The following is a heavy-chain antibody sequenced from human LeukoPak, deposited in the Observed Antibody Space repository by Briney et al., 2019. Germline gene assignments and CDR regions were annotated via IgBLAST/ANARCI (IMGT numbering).Heavy chain of an antibody. D-gene: IGHD4-23*01. CDR2: IYYSGST. CDR1: GGSISSADYY. V-gene: IGHV4-31*03. CDR3: AREISVGIPSQLGLNMDV. Sequence: SETLSLTCTVSGGSISSADYYWSWIRLHPGKGLEWIGYIYYSGSTYYNPSLKSRLTISLDTSKNHFSLQLSSVTAADTAVYYCAREISVGIPSQLGLNMDVWGQGTTVTVSS. J-gene: IGHJ6*02.